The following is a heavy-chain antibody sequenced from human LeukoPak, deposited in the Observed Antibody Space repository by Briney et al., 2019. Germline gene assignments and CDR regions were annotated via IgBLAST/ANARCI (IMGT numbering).Heavy chain of an antibody. Sequence: KAGGSLRLSCAASGFNFSDYYMSWIRQPPGKGLEWIGYIYYSGSTNYNPSLKSRVTISVDTSKNQFSLKLSSVTAADTAVYYCARAYSSSWYYYYYYMDVWGKGTTVTVSS. CDR3: ARAYSSSWYYYYYYMDV. CDR2: IYYSGST. J-gene: IGHJ6*03. V-gene: IGHV4-59*01. D-gene: IGHD6-13*01. CDR1: GFNFSDYY.